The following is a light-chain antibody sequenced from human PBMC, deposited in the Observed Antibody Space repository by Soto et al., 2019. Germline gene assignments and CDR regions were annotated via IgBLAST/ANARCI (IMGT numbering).Light chain of an antibody. CDR2: DAS. J-gene: IGKJ4*01. CDR3: QQRSDWALT. Sequence: VVLTQSPATLSLSPGERATLSCRASQTVDNYLAWYQQKPGQAPRLLIYDASNRATGIPPRFSGSGSGTDFTLTISALEHEDFAVYYCQQRSDWALTFGGGTKVE. CDR1: QTVDNY. V-gene: IGKV3-11*01.